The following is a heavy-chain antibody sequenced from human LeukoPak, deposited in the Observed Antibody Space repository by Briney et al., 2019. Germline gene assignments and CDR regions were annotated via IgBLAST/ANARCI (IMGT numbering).Heavy chain of an antibody. CDR2: ISSSSSYI. CDR3: AREFFEDRSVGRDSSSPFDY. J-gene: IGHJ4*02. Sequence: GGSLRLSCAASGFTFSSYSMNWVRQAPGKGLEWVSSISSSSSYIYYADSVKGRFTNSRDNAKNSLYLQMNSLRAEDTAVYYCAREFFEDRSVGRDSSSPFDYWGQGTLVTVSS. D-gene: IGHD6-13*01. V-gene: IGHV3-21*01. CDR1: GFTFSSYS.